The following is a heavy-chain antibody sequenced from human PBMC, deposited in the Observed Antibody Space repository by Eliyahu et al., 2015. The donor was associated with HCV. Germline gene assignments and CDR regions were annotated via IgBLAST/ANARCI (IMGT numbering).Heavy chain of an antibody. D-gene: IGHD1-1*01. CDR3: ARAYNLLLDY. J-gene: IGHJ4*02. CDR1: GFTFTRDA. CDR2: INAGNADT. Sequence: QVQLVQSGAEVKKPGASVKVSCKASGFTFTRDAFHWVRQAPGQRLEWMGWINAGNADTKYSQKFQGRVTFTRDTSASTAYMELSSLRSEDTAVYYCARAYNLLLDYWGQGTLVTVSS. V-gene: IGHV1-3*01.